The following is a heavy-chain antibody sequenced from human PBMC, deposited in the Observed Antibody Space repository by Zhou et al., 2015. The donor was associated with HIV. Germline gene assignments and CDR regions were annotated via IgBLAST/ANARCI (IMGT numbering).Heavy chain of an antibody. CDR1: GGTFSSYA. Sequence: QVQLVQSGAEVKKPGSSVKVSCKASGGTFSSYAISWVRQAPGQGLEWLGGIIPVLGTANYAQNFQGRVTITADRSTSTAYMELXSLRSEDTAVYYCTRDRGRGARPAWRYFDLWGRGTLVSVSS. D-gene: IGHD6-6*01. J-gene: IGHJ2*01. CDR3: TRDRGRGARPAWRYFDL. V-gene: IGHV1-69*06. CDR2: IIPVLGTA.